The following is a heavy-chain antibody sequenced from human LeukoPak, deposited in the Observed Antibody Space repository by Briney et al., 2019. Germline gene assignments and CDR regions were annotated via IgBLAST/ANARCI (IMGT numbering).Heavy chain of an antibody. CDR3: AKDRAIWAGELDY. CDR2: ISWNSGTI. CDR1: GFTFYDYA. D-gene: IGHD3-10*01. V-gene: IGHV3-9*01. Sequence: PGGSLRLSCAASGFTFYDYAMHWVRQAPGKGLEWVSGISWNSGTIGYADSVKGRFTISRDNAKNSLYLQMNSLRAEDTALYYCAKDRAIWAGELDYWGQGTLVTVSS. J-gene: IGHJ4*02.